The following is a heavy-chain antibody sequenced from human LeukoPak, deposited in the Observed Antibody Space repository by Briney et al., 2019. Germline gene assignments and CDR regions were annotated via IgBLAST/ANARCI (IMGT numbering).Heavy chain of an antibody. Sequence: PGGSLRLSCAASEITLSTYGMSWVRQAPGKGLEWVSAISFSTTTTYYADSVKGRFTISRDNSKNTLNLQLSSLRAEGTAVYYCAKISWVPDGDREKYWGQGTLVTVSS. J-gene: IGHJ4*02. D-gene: IGHD7-27*01. CDR2: ISFSTTTT. CDR3: AKISWVPDGDREKY. CDR1: EITLSTYG. V-gene: IGHV3-23*01.